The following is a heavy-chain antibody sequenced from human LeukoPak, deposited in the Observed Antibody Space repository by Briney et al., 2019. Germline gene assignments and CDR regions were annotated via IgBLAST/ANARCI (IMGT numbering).Heavy chain of an antibody. V-gene: IGHV4-59*01. J-gene: IGHJ5*02. CDR3: ARLTGDLDWFDP. Sequence: SETLSLTCTVSGGSISSYYWSWIRQPPGKGLVWIGYIYYSGSTNYNPSLKSRVTISVDTSKNQFSLKLSSVTAADTAVYYCARLTGDLDWFDPWGQGTLVTVSS. CDR1: GGSISSYY. D-gene: IGHD7-27*01. CDR2: IYYSGST.